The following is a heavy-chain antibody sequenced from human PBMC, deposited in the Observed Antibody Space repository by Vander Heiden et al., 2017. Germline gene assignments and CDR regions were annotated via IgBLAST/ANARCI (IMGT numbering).Heavy chain of an antibody. D-gene: IGHD6-13*01. V-gene: IGHV3-9*01. CDR2: ISWNSGSI. CDR1: GFTFDDYA. CDR3: AKDSGAAAGTALFDY. J-gene: IGHJ4*02. Sequence: EVQLVESGAGLLQPAWSVRLFCPASGFTFDDYAMHWVRQAPGKGLEWVSGISWNSGSIGYADSVKGRFTISRDNAKNSLYLQMNSLRAEDTALYYCAKDSGAAAGTALFDYWGQGTLVTVSS.